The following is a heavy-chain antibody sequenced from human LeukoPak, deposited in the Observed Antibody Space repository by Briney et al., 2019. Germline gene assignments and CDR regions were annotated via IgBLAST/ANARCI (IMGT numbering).Heavy chain of an antibody. J-gene: IGHJ5*02. CDR1: GFTFSSYS. CDR2: ISSSSSYI. V-gene: IGHV3-21*04. D-gene: IGHD3-10*01. CDR3: AREGREDYYGSGSYPVEGWFDP. Sequence: GGSLRLSCAASGFTFSSYSMNWVRQAPGKGLEWVSSISSSSSYIYYADSAKGRFTISRDNAKNSLYLQMNSLRAEDTAVYYCAREGREDYYGSGSYPVEGWFDPWGQGTLVTVSS.